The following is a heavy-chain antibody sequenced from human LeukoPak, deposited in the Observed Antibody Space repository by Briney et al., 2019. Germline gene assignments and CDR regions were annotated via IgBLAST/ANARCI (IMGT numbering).Heavy chain of an antibody. Sequence: GESLRLSCAASGFTFSNYWMTWVCQAPATGLERVANMNQDGSGKCYVDSVKGGFTISRDNSKNTLYLQMNSLRAEDTAVYYCAKDSPVGDTTFVAFDIWGQGTMVTVSS. V-gene: IGHV3-7*03. CDR1: GFTFSNYW. CDR3: AKDSPVGDTTFVAFDI. J-gene: IGHJ3*02. D-gene: IGHD1-26*01. CDR2: MNQDGSGK.